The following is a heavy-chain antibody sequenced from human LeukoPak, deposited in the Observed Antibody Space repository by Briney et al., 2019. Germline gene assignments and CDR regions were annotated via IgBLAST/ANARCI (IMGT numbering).Heavy chain of an antibody. V-gene: IGHV3-21*01. J-gene: IGHJ6*02. CDR3: ARDRGVAPRAEYYYYGMDV. D-gene: IGHD3-10*01. CDR1: GFTFSSYS. CDR2: ISSSSSYI. Sequence: MSGGSLRLSCAASGFTFSSYSMNWVRQAPGKGLEWVSSISSSSSYIYYADSVKGRFTISRDNAKNSLYLQMNSLRAEDTAVYYCARDRGVAPRAEYYYYGMDVWGQGTTVTVSS.